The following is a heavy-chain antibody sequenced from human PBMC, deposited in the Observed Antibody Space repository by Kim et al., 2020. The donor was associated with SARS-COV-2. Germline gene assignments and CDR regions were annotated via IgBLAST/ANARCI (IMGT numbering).Heavy chain of an antibody. CDR1: GFTFSSYA. J-gene: IGHJ6*02. Sequence: GGSLRLSCAASGFTFSSYAMHWVRQAPGKGLEWVAVISYDGSNKYYADSVKGRFTISRDNSKNTLYLQMNSLRAEDTAVYYCARGGYCSGGSCYFYTDYYYYGMDVWGQGTTVTVSS. CDR3: ARGGYCSGGSCYFYTDYYYYGMDV. D-gene: IGHD2-15*01. CDR2: ISYDGSNK. V-gene: IGHV3-30*04.